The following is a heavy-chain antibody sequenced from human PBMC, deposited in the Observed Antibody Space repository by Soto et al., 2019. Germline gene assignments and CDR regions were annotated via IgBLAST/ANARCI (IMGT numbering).Heavy chain of an antibody. CDR1: GYTFTSYA. Sequence: QVRLVQSGAEEKKPGASVKVSCKASGYTFTSYAMHWVRQAPGQRLEWMGWINAGNGNTKYSQKFQGRVTFTRDTSASTAYMEPSSLRSEGTAVYFLAGGSGLYFLDYWGQGTLVPVSS. CDR3: AGGSGLYFLDY. J-gene: IGHJ4*02. CDR2: INAGNGNT. V-gene: IGHV1-3*05. D-gene: IGHD6-19*01.